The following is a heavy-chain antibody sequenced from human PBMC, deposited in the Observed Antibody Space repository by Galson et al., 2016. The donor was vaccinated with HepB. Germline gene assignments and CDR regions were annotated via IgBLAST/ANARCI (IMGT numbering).Heavy chain of an antibody. J-gene: IGHJ5*02. V-gene: IGHV1-69*10. CDR1: GGTFGIYA. D-gene: IGHD6-13*01. CDR2: IIPILAIE. CDR3: ARCLHPGIAAATNPYGFDP. Sequence: SVKVSCKASGGTFGIYALNWVRQAPGQGLEWLGGIIPILAIENYAPQFQVRVPLTADQSPSTAYMELSSLRFEDTAVYYCARCLHPGIAAATNPYGFDPWGPGTLVTVSS.